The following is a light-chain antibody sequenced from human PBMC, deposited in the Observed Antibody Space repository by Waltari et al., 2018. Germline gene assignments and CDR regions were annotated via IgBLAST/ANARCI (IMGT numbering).Light chain of an antibody. CDR1: QDITNY. CDR2: ATS. CDR3: QQYDSLPRT. Sequence: DLQMTHSPSPLSASLCDRVTITCQASQDITNYLNWYQQKPGKAPTLLIYATSNLESGVPSRFSGSGSGTLFTFTISSLQPEDIATYYCQQYDSLPRTFGPGTTVDV. V-gene: IGKV1-33*01. J-gene: IGKJ3*01.